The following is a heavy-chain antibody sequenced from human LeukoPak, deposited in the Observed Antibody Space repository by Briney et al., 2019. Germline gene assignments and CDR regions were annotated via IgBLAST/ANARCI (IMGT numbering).Heavy chain of an antibody. J-gene: IGHJ4*02. CDR3: ARDPYFSFDY. CDR2: ISSHGGST. D-gene: IGHD2/OR15-2a*01. V-gene: IGHV3-64*04. CDR1: GFIFSSYA. Sequence: GGSLRLSCSASGFIFSSYAMHWVRQAPGKGLEYVSAISSHGGSTYYADSVKGRFTISRDNSKNTLYLQMSSLRAEDTAVYYCARDPYFSFDYWGQGTLVTVSS.